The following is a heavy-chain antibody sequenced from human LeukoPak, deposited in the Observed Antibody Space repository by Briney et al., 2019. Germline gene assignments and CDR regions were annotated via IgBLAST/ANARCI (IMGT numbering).Heavy chain of an antibody. D-gene: IGHD1-26*01. CDR1: GFTFSSYG. CDR3: AKDMGATGGFGDY. CDR2: IRYDGSNK. V-gene: IGHV3-30*02. Sequence: AGGSLRLSCAASGFTFSSYGMHWVRQAPGKGLEWVAFIRYDGSNKYYADSVKGRFTISRDNSKNTLYLQMNSLRAEDTAVYYCAKDMGATGGFGDYWGQGTLVTVSS. J-gene: IGHJ4*02.